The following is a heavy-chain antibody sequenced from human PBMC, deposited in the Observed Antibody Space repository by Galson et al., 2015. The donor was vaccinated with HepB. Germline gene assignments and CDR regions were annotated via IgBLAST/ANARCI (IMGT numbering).Heavy chain of an antibody. J-gene: IGHJ4*01. D-gene: IGHD6-13*01. V-gene: IGHV1-18*01. CDR1: GYTFTAYI. Sequence: SVKVSCKASGYTFTAYIICWVRQAPVQGLQWMGRVSTYNGDTQHAQDLQDRVTITTVTSTSNSYLELKGLRSDDTAVYYCARGGMAATGGPTFYHWGHGALVTVSS. CDR2: VSTYNGDT. CDR3: ARGGMAATGGPTFYH.